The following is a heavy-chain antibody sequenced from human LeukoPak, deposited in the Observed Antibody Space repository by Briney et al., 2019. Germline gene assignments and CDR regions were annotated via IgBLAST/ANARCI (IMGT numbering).Heavy chain of an antibody. V-gene: IGHV3-7*01. J-gene: IGHJ4*02. Sequence: GGSLGLSCAASGFTFSSYGMHWVRQAPGKGLEWVANIKQDGSEKYYVDSVKGRFTISRDNAKNSLYLQMNSLRAEDTAVYYCARDFGGYWGQGTLVTVSS. CDR2: IKQDGSEK. D-gene: IGHD3-10*01. CDR1: GFTFSSYG. CDR3: ARDFGGY.